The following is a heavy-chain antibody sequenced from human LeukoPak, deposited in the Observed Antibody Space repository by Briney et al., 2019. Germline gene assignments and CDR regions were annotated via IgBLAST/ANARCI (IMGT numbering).Heavy chain of an antibody. J-gene: IGHJ6*03. V-gene: IGHV3-21*04. CDR2: ISSGDIYI. CDR1: GFTFSSYN. Sequence: GGSLRLSCAASGFTFSSYNMNWVRQAPGKGLEWVSSISSGDIYIYYADSVKGRFTISRDNAKNSLYLQMNSLRAEDTAVYYCARVLLWFGEFDPGRHYYYYYMDVWGKGTTVTISS. CDR3: ARVLLWFGEFDPGRHYYYYYMDV. D-gene: IGHD3-10*01.